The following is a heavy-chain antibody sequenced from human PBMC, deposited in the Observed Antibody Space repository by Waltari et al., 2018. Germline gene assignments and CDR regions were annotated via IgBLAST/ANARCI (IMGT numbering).Heavy chain of an antibody. V-gene: IGHV4-38-2*01. D-gene: IGHD2-2*01. CDR3: ARGIVVVPAAIRNWFDP. J-gene: IGHJ5*02. CDR2: IYHSGGT. CDR1: GYSISSGYY. Sequence: QVQLQESGPGLVKPSETLSLTCAVSGYSISSGYYWGWIRQPPGKGLEWIGSIYHSGGTYYNPSRKSRVTISVDTSKNQFSLKLSSVTAADTAVYYCARGIVVVPAAIRNWFDPWGQGTLVTVSS.